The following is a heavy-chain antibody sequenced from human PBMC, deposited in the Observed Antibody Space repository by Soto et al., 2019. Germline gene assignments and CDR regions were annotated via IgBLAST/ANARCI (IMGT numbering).Heavy chain of an antibody. D-gene: IGHD2-2*01. CDR2: ISYDGSNK. CDR3: ARGSRDGYNPNPIDY. Sequence: GGSLRLSCAASGFTFSSYAMHWVRQAPGKGLEWVAVISYDGSNKYYADSVKGRFTISRDNSKNTLYLQMNSLRAEDTAVYYCARGSRDGYNPNPIDYWGQGTLVTVSS. V-gene: IGHV3-30-3*01. CDR1: GFTFSSYA. J-gene: IGHJ4*02.